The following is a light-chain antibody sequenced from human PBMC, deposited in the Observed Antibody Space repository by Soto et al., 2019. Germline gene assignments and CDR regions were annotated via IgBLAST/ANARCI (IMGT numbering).Light chain of an antibody. Sequence: EIVVTQSPATLSLSPGERATLSCRASQSVSSYLAWYQHKPGQAPRLLIYDASNRATGIPARFSGSGSGTDFTLTISIREHEDFAVYYCQQRSNWPRFTFGPGTKVDI. CDR1: QSVSSY. J-gene: IGKJ3*01. CDR3: QQRSNWPRFT. CDR2: DAS. V-gene: IGKV3-11*01.